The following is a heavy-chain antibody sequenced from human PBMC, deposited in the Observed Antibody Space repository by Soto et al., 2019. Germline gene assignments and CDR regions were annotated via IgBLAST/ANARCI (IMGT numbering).Heavy chain of an antibody. Sequence: QVQLVQSGAEVKKPGSSVKVSCKASGGTFSSYTISWVRQAPGQGLEWMGRIIPILGIANYAQKFQGRVTITADKSTSTAYMELSSLRSEDTAVYYCARPDHRSSGSYLHYYGMDVWGQGTMVTVSS. D-gene: IGHD1-26*01. CDR3: ARPDHRSSGSYLHYYGMDV. J-gene: IGHJ6*02. CDR2: IIPILGIA. CDR1: GGTFSSYT. V-gene: IGHV1-69*02.